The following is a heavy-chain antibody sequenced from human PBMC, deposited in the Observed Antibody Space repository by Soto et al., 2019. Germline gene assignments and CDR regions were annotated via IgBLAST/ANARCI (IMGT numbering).Heavy chain of an antibody. Sequence: PSETLSLTCTVSGGSISSYYWSWIRQPPGKGLEWIGYIYYSGSTNYNPSLKSRVTISVDTSRNQFSLKLSSVTAADTAVYYCARDPPDGDSYFDYRGQGTLVTVSS. CDR1: GGSISSYY. V-gene: IGHV4-59*01. CDR3: ARDPPDGDSYFDY. J-gene: IGHJ4*02. CDR2: IYYSGST. D-gene: IGHD4-17*01.